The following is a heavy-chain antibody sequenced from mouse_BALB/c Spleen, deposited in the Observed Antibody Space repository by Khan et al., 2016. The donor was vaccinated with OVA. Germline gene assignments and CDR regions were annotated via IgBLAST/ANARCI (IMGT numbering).Heavy chain of an antibody. D-gene: IGHD2-3*01. V-gene: IGHV3-2*02. Sequence: VQLKESGPGLVKPSQSLYLTCTVTGYSITSDYAWNWIRQFPGNKLEWMGYISYSGSTNYNPALKSRISITRDTSKNQFFLQLNSVPTEDTATYYCARDGSRYNYAMDYWGQGTSVTVSS. CDR3: ARDGSRYNYAMDY. CDR1: GYSITSDYA. CDR2: ISYSGST. J-gene: IGHJ4*01.